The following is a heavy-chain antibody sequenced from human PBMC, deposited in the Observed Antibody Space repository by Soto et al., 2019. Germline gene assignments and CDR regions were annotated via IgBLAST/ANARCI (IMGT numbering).Heavy chain of an antibody. CDR1: GGTVTNYA. CDR2: IIPIFGST. V-gene: IGHV1-69*06. D-gene: IGHD3-9*01. Sequence: SVKVSCKASGGTVTNYAINWVRQAPGQGLEWMGGIIPIFGSTNYAQTFQARVTFTADRSTTTVYMELKSLTIEDTAVYYCARSSFDRSGYYVYYFDSWGQGTLVTVSS. J-gene: IGHJ4*02. CDR3: ARSSFDRSGYYVYYFDS.